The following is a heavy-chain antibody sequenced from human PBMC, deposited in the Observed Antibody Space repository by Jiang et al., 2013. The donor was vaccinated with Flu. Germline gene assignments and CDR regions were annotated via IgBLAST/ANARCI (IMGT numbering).Heavy chain of an antibody. Sequence: VQLVESGGGVVQPGRSLRLSCAASGFTFSSYAMHWVRQAPGKGLEWVAVISYDGSNKYYADSVKGRFTISRDNSKNTLYLQMNSLRAEDTAVYYCARSPTESLNYDSSGYYHNNYFDYWGQGTLVTVSS. D-gene: IGHD3-22*01. CDR2: ISYDGSNK. CDR3: ARSPTESLNYDSSGYYHNNYFDY. CDR1: GFTFSSYA. J-gene: IGHJ4*02. V-gene: IGHV3-30-3*01.